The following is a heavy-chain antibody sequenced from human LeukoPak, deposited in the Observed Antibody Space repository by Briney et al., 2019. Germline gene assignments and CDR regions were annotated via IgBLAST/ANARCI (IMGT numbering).Heavy chain of an antibody. CDR3: ARAHDVLRYFDWFGYYGMDV. V-gene: IGHV3-30-3*01. CDR2: ISYDGSNK. Sequence: GGSLGLSCAASGFTFSSYAMHWVRQAPGKGLEWVAVISYDGSNKYYADSVKGRFTISRDNSKNTLYLQMNSLRAEDTAVYYCARAHDVLRYFDWFGYYGMDVWGQGTTVTVSS. CDR1: GFTFSSYA. J-gene: IGHJ6*02. D-gene: IGHD3-9*01.